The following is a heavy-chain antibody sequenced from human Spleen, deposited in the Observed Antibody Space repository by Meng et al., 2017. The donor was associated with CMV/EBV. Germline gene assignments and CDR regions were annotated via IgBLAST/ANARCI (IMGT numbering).Heavy chain of an antibody. J-gene: IGHJ4*02. V-gene: IGHV3-72*01. CDR3: ARLSAPGEFDY. Sequence: CAASGFTFSDHYMDWVRQAPGKGLEWAGRTRNKANSYTTEYAASVKGRFTISRDDSKNSLYLQMNSLKTEDTAVYYCARLSAPGEFDYWGQGTLVTVSS. CDR1: GFTFSDHY. CDR2: TRNKANSYTT.